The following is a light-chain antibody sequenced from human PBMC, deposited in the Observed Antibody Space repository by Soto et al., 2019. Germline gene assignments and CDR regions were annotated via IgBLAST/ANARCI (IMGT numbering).Light chain of an antibody. CDR3: QHYNTWPWT. J-gene: IGKJ1*01. CDR2: GAS. CDR1: HSVSSS. Sequence: ELVMTQSPATLSVSPGERARLACGASHSVSSSLAWYQQKPGQAPRLLISGASTRAAGIPARFSGSGSGTEFTLTISSLQSEDFAVYYCQHYNTWPWTFGQGTKVDIK. V-gene: IGKV3-15*01.